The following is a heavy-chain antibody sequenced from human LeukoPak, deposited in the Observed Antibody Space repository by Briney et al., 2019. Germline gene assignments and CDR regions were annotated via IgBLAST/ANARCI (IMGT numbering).Heavy chain of an antibody. V-gene: IGHV3-11*01. CDR2: ISGSGTTI. CDR3: ALGRYYFYYMDV. CDR1: GFTFSDYY. J-gene: IGHJ6*03. Sequence: GGSLRLSCAASGFTFSDYYMNWIRQAPGKGLECVSYISGSGTTIYYADSLKGRFTIFRDNAKNSLCLQMNSLRVEDTAVYYCALGRYYFYYMDVWGKGTTVTVSS.